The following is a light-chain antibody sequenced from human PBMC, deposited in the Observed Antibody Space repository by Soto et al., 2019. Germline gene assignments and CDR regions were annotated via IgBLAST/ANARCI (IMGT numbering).Light chain of an antibody. CDR3: QQRSDWPPGAT. Sequence: EIAMTQSPATLSVSPGERGTLSCRASQSVSSNLAWYQQKPGQAPRLLIYAASARATGIPARFSGSGSGTDFTLTISSLQSEDFAVYYCQQRSDWPPGATFGQGTLLEVK. J-gene: IGKJ5*01. V-gene: IGKV3-15*01. CDR2: AAS. CDR1: QSVSSN.